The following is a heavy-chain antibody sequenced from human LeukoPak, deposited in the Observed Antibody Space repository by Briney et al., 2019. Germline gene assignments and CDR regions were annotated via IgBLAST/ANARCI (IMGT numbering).Heavy chain of an antibody. V-gene: IGHV4-59*11. Sequence: SQTLSLTCTVSGGSIISHYWTWIRQSPVKGLEWIGDISNSGSTSYNPSLKSRVTISIDTSKNQFSLKLSSVPAADTAVYYCGRDALVGYFSYYYMDVWGKGTTVTDSS. CDR1: GGSIISHY. CDR2: ISNSGST. J-gene: IGHJ6*03. D-gene: IGHD2-15*01. CDR3: GRDALVGYFSYYYMDV.